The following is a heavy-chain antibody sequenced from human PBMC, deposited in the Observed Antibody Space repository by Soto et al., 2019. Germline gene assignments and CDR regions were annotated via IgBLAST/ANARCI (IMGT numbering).Heavy chain of an antibody. V-gene: IGHV3-49*03. D-gene: IGHD3-9*01. CDR3: TRDSDTYYDILTGPIMDV. Sequence: GESLKISCTASGFTFGDYAMSWFRQAPGKGLEWVGFIRSKAYGGTTEYAASVKGRFTISRDDSKSIAYLQMNSLKTEDTAVYYCTRDSDTYYDILTGPIMDVWGKGTTVTVSS. J-gene: IGHJ6*03. CDR2: IRSKAYGGTT. CDR1: GFTFGDYA.